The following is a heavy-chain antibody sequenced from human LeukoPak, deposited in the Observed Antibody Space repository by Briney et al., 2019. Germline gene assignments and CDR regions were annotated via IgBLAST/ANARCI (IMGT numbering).Heavy chain of an antibody. CDR3: ARGAYCRTISCYGVLNWFDT. V-gene: IGHV3-11*04. CDR2: ISSRGNKI. J-gene: IGHJ5*02. Sequence: GGSLRLSCVGSGFTFSDYYMTWIRQAPGGGLEWLSCISSRGNKINSAESVKDRFTISRDNAKNSLSLEMSSLKAEDTAVYYCARGAYCRTISCYGVLNWFDTWGQGTLVTVSS. CDR1: GFTFSDYY. D-gene: IGHD2-2*01.